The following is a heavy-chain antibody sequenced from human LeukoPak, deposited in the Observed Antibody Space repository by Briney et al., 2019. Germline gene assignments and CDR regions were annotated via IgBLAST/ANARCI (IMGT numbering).Heavy chain of an antibody. CDR1: GFTFSSYS. J-gene: IGHJ4*02. Sequence: GGSLRLSCAASGFTFSSYSMNWVRQAPGKGLEWVSYISSSGSTIYYADSVKGRFTISRDNAKNSLYLQMNSLRAEDTAVYYCARVVGYCSSTSCYGDYWGQGTLVTVSS. CDR2: ISSSGSTI. CDR3: ARVVGYCSSTSCYGDY. V-gene: IGHV3-48*04. D-gene: IGHD2-2*01.